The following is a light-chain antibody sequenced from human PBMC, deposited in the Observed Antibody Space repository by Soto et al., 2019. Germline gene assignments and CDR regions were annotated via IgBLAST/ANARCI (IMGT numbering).Light chain of an antibody. V-gene: IGKV1-5*01. J-gene: IGKJ1*01. CDR2: DAS. Sequence: DIQMTQSPSTLSASLGDRVTITCRASQRISTWFGWYQQKIGKAPKLLIYDASTLESGVPSRFSGSGSGTEFTLTISSLKTDDGATYYCQHYNSYPEAFGQGTKVDIK. CDR3: QHYNSYPEA. CDR1: QRISTW.